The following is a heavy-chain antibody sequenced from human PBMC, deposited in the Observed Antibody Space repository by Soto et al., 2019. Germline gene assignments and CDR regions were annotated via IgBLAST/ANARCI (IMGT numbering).Heavy chain of an antibody. V-gene: IGHV4-30-2*02. D-gene: IGHD2-15*01. CDR2: IYQSGTT. CDR3: AAAYDY. CDR1: GGSISSGGYS. Sequence: SETLSLTCTVSGGSISSGGYSWSWIRQPPGKALEWIGYIYQSGTTNYNPSLQSRVTLSVDTSKNQFSLKLTSVTAADTAVYYCAAAYDYWGQGTLVTVSS. J-gene: IGHJ4*02.